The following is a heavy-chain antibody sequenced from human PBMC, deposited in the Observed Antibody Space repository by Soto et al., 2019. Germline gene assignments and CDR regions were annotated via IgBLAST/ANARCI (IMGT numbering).Heavy chain of an antibody. D-gene: IGHD5-12*01. Sequence: QLQLQESGPGLVKPSETLSLTCTVSGGSISSSSYYWGWIRQPPGKGLEWIGSIYYSGSTYYNPSLKSRVPRSVDTSKNQLSPKLSSGTDGDTAVYYCARRWRSRGYNHVFHYWGQGTLVTVSS. CDR3: ARRWRSRGYNHVFHY. CDR1: GGSISSSSYY. CDR2: IYYSGST. V-gene: IGHV4-39*01. J-gene: IGHJ4*02.